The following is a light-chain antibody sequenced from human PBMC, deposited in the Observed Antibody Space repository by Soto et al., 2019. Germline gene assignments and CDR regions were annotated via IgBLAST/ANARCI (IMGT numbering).Light chain of an antibody. CDR1: QSISSW. Sequence: DIRMTQSPSTLSASVGDRVTITCRASQSISSWLAWYQQKPGKAPKLLIYDASSLESGVPSRFSGSGSGTEFTLTICSLQPDDFATYYCQQYQGTFGQGTKVEIK. J-gene: IGKJ1*01. CDR3: QQYQGT. CDR2: DAS. V-gene: IGKV1-5*01.